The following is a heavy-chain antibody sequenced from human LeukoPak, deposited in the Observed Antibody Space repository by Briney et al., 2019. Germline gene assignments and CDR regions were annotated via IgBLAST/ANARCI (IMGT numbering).Heavy chain of an antibody. Sequence: GGSLRLSSAASGFTFSSYWMSWVRQAPGKGLEWVANIKQDGREKYYVDSVKGRFTISRDNAKNSLYLQMNSLRAEDTAVYYCARALLDIVVVPAALNDYYYYYYYMDVWGKGTTVTVSS. V-gene: IGHV3-7*04. CDR2: IKQDGREK. D-gene: IGHD2-2*03. CDR1: GFTFSSYW. J-gene: IGHJ6*03. CDR3: ARALLDIVVVPAALNDYYYYYYYMDV.